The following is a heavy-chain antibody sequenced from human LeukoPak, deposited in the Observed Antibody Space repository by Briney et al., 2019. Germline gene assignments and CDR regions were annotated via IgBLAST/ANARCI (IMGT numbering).Heavy chain of an antibody. V-gene: IGHV3-48*01. J-gene: IGHJ4*01. CDR2: IGISSGNT. Sequence: PGGSLRLSCAASGFNFIDHSMNWVRQAPGKGLEWISYIGISSGNTKYADSVKGRFTISRDKARNSLYLQMNSLRVEDTAMYYCARDHRYAFDNWGHGTLVTVSS. CDR3: ARDHRYAFDN. CDR1: GFNFIDHS. D-gene: IGHD5-12*01.